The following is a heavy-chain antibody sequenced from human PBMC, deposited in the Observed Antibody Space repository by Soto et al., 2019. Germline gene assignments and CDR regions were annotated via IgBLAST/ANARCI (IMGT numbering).Heavy chain of an antibody. CDR3: TRYYGGNSEAFDI. CDR1: GFTFIGSA. Sequence: PGGSLRLSCAASGFTFIGSAMHWVRQATGKGLEWVGRIRSKANSYATAYAASVKGRFTISRDDSKNTAYLQMNSLKTEDTAVYYCTRYYGGNSEAFDIWGQGTMLTVSS. J-gene: IGHJ3*02. V-gene: IGHV3-73*01. CDR2: IRSKANSYAT. D-gene: IGHD4-17*01.